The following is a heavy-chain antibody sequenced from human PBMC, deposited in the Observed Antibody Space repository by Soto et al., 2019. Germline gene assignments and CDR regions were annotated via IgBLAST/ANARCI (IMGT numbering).Heavy chain of an antibody. Sequence: PSATLSLTCTVSGGSVTNSSYYWGWIRQSPGKGLEWIGSVYYRGRSYSKSSVKSRVTISVDTSKNRFSLSLNSVTASDTAVYLCVSQRTNVPTQAYFDYWGPGSLVTVSS. CDR3: VSQRTNVPTQAYFDY. V-gene: IGHV4-39*01. J-gene: IGHJ4*02. CDR2: VYYRGRS. CDR1: GGSVTNSSYY. D-gene: IGHD2-8*01.